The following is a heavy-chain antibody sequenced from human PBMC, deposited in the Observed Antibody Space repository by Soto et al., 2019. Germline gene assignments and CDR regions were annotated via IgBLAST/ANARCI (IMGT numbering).Heavy chain of an antibody. CDR2: INPIVSMA. Sequence: QVQLVQSGTEVKKPGSSVKVSCKASGDTFSFYTINWVRQAPGLGLEWVGRINPIVSMANYAQKCQGRVSMTADKSTSTAYMELRRLRSDDTAMYFCAASYGSGYRAFDYWGQGALVIVSS. CDR3: AASYGSGYRAFDY. V-gene: IGHV1-69*02. J-gene: IGHJ4*02. CDR1: GDTFSFYT. D-gene: IGHD3-10*01.